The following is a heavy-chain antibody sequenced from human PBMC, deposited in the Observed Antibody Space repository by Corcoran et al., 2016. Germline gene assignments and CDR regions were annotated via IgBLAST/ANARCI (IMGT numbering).Heavy chain of an antibody. D-gene: IGHD3-3*01. Sequence: QLQLQESGPGLVKPSETLSLTCTVSGGSISSSSYYWGWIRQPPGKGLEWIGRIYYSGSTYYNPSLKSRVTISVDTSKNQFSLKLSSVTAADPAVYYCARDLGEMATSWWFDPWGQGTLVTVSS. CDR1: GGSISSSSYY. CDR3: ARDLGEMATSWWFDP. CDR2: IYYSGST. V-gene: IGHV4-39*07. J-gene: IGHJ5*02.